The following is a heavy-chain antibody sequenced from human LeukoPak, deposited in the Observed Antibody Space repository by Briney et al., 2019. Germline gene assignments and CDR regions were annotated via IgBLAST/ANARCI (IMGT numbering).Heavy chain of an antibody. CDR3: ARERGGSWFDY. CDR2: ITSSSGTI. CDR1: GFTFSPFT. V-gene: IGHV3-48*02. Sequence: GGSLRLSCATSGFTFSPFTMIWVRHAPGRGLEWLSYITSSSGTIYYADSVKGRFTISRDNAKNSLFLQMNSLRDEDTAVYFCARERGGSWFDYWGQGTLVTVSS. J-gene: IGHJ4*02. D-gene: IGHD6-13*01.